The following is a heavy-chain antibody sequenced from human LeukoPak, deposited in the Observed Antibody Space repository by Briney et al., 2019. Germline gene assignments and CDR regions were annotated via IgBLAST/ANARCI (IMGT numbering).Heavy chain of an antibody. V-gene: IGHV3-23*01. Sequence: PGGSLRLSCAASGFTFSSYAMSWVRQAPGKGLEWVSAISGSGGSTYYADSVKGRFTISRDNSKNTLYLQMNSLRAEDTAVYYCAKDYSGNKYYYYGMDVWGQGTTVTVSS. D-gene: IGHD1-26*01. CDR2: ISGSGGST. J-gene: IGHJ6*02. CDR1: GFTFSSYA. CDR3: AKDYSGNKYYYYGMDV.